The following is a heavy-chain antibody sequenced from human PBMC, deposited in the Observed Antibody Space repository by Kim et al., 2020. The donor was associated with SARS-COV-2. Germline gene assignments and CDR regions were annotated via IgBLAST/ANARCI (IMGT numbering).Heavy chain of an antibody. CDR3: ARDPTNDSSDRHGTMGG. D-gene: IGHD3-22*01. Sequence: GGSLRLSCAASGFTFSSYWMSWVRQAPGKGLEWVANIKQDGSEKYYVDSVKGRFTISRDNAKNSLFLQMNSLRAEDTAVYYCARDPTNDSSDRHGTMGGWGQGTLVTVSS. J-gene: IGHJ4*02. CDR2: IKQDGSEK. V-gene: IGHV3-7*01. CDR1: GFTFSSYW.